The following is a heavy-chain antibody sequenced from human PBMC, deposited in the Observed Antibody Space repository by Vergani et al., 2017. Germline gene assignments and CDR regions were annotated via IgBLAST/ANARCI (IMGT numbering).Heavy chain of an antibody. D-gene: IGHD6-13*01. CDR2: ISSRSSYI. J-gene: IGHJ5*02. Sequence: EVQLVESGGGLVKPGGSLRLSCAASGFTFSSYSMTWVRQAPGKGLEWVSSISSRSSYIYYADSVKGPFTISRDNAKNSLYLQMNSLRAEDTAVYYCARERKIAAAGTGWFDPWGQGTLVTVSS. CDR3: ARERKIAAAGTGWFDP. CDR1: GFTFSSYS. V-gene: IGHV3-21*01.